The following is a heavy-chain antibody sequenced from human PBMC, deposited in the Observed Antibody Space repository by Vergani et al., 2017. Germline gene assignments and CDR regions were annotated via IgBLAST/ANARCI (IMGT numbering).Heavy chain of an antibody. V-gene: IGHV3-11*04. CDR3: ANEGSANRIRGWLDH. Sequence: QVQLVESGGGLVKPGGSLRLSCAASGFTFSDHYMSWVRQAPGKGLEWISYMSSGDSIYYADSVKGRFTVSRDNTKNTLYLQMNSLRAEDTAVYYCANEGSANRIRGWLDHWGQGALVTVSS. CDR2: MSSGDSI. CDR1: GFTFSDHY. J-gene: IGHJ4*02. D-gene: IGHD3-10*01.